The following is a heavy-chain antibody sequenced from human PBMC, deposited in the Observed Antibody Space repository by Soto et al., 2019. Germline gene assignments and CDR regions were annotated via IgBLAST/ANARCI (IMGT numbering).Heavy chain of an antibody. Sequence: SETLSLTCSVSGGSISSRTFWWAWIRQPPGKGLEWIGDMYYSGSSYSSPSLKSRVTLSVDTSKNQLSLKLNSVTAADTAVYYCASYPRDDYNYGGSGIFDYWGQGTLVTVSS. D-gene: IGHD4-4*01. J-gene: IGHJ4*02. CDR2: MYYSGSS. CDR1: GGSISSRTFW. V-gene: IGHV4-39*01. CDR3: ASYPRDDYNYGGSGIFDY.